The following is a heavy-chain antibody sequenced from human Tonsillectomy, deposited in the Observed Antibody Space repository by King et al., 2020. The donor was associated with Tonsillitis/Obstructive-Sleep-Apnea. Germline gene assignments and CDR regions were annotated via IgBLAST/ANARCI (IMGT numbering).Heavy chain of an antibody. J-gene: IGHJ3*02. CDR1: GGSISSYY. CDR3: AREALDAFDI. Sequence: QLQESGPGLVKPSETLSLTCTVSGGSISSYYWNWIRQPPGKGLEWIGVIYYSGSTKYNPTLKSQVTILVDTAKNQFSLKLSSVTAADTAMYYCAREALDAFDIWGQGTMGTVSS. CDR2: IYYSGST. V-gene: IGHV4-59*01.